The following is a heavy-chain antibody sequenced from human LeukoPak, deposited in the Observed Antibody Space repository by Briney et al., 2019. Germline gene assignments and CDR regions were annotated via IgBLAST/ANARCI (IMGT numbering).Heavy chain of an antibody. V-gene: IGHV5-51*01. CDR2: IYPDDSDT. J-gene: IGHJ3*02. CDR3: AGAGIMIWTGRSPRGAFDI. D-gene: IGHD3-16*01. Sequence: PGESLKISCKGSGYSFTNYWIAWVRQRPGKGLEWMGIIYPDDSDTRYSPSFQGQVTISADKSISTAYLQWSSLKASDTAMYYCAGAGIMIWTGRSPRGAFDIWGQGTMVTVSS. CDR1: GYSFTNYW.